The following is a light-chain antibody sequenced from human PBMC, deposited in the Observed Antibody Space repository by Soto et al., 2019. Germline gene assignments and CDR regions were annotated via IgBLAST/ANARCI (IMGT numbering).Light chain of an antibody. V-gene: IGKV3-20*01. CDR1: QTVSDY. CDR3: QHYGSSPLT. Sequence: EIVLTQSPATLSLSPGERATLSCRASQTVSDYLAWYQQKPGQAPRLLIYGASTRATGIPDRFSGSGSGTDFTLTISRVEPEDFAVFYCQHYGSSPLTFGGGTKV. J-gene: IGKJ4*01. CDR2: GAS.